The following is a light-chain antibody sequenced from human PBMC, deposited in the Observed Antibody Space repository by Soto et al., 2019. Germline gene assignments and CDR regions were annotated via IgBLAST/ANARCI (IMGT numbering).Light chain of an antibody. CDR2: GAA. CDR1: QSVFSS. CDR3: QQYHILPS. V-gene: IGKV3-15*01. Sequence: EIVMTQSPATLSVSPGERVTLSCRASQSVFSSLAWYQQKPGQAPRLLIYGAATRATGIPARFSGSGSGTVFTLTNSRLQSEDFAVYFCQQYHILPSFGGGTRVEIK. J-gene: IGKJ4*02.